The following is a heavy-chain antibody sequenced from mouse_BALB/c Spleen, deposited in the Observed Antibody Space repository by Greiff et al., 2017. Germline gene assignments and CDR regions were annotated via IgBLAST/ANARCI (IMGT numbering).Heavy chain of an antibody. Sequence: QVQLQQSGPELVKPGASVRISCKASGYTFTSYYIHWVKQRPGQGLEWIGWIYPGNVNTKYNEKFKGKATLTADKSSSTAYMQLSSLTSEDSAVYFCAREFLGKNYLDYWGQGTTLTVSS. CDR2: IYPGNVNT. V-gene: IGHV1S56*01. J-gene: IGHJ2*01. D-gene: IGHD4-1*01. CDR3: AREFLGKNYLDY. CDR1: GYTFTSYY.